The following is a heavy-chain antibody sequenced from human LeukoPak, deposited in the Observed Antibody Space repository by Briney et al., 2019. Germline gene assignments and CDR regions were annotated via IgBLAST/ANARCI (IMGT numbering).Heavy chain of an antibody. D-gene: IGHD6-19*01. CDR3: TRGGIQVSGIDEIDH. CDR1: GFTFTEYD. Sequence: PGGSLRLSCAASGFTFTEYDMHWVRQATGGGLEWVSAIGIYGDTYYTGSVKGRFTISRENAKNSLYLQMDSLRVEDTAVYYCTRGGIQVSGIDEIDHWGQGTLVTVSS. V-gene: IGHV3-13*01. CDR2: IGIYGDT. J-gene: IGHJ4*02.